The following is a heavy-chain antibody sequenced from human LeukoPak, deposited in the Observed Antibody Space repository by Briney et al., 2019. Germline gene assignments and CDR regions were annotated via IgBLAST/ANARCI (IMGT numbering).Heavy chain of an antibody. CDR2: IYHSGST. D-gene: IGHD2-2*01. CDR1: GYSISSGYY. CDR3: ARRLLDVAVPDYFDY. Sequence: SETLSLTCAVSGYSISSGYYWGWIRQPPGKGLEWIGSIYHSGSTYYNPSLKSRVTISVDTSKNQFSLKLSSVTAADTAVYYCARRLLDVAVPDYFDYWGQGTLVTVSS. V-gene: IGHV4-38-2*01. J-gene: IGHJ4*02.